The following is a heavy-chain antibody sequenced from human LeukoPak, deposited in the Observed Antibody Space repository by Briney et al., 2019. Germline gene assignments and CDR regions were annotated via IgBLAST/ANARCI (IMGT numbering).Heavy chain of an antibody. J-gene: IGHJ6*02. CDR3: ARGLGGAVNGMDV. CDR2: ISSDGGGT. CDR1: GFTFSSYW. D-gene: IGHD6-19*01. Sequence: GGSLRLSCAASGFTFSSYWMHWVRQAPEKGLVWVSRISSDGGGTSSADSVKGRFTISRDNAKNTLYLQMNSLRAEDTAVYYCARGLGGAVNGMDVWGQGTTVTVPS. V-gene: IGHV3-74*01.